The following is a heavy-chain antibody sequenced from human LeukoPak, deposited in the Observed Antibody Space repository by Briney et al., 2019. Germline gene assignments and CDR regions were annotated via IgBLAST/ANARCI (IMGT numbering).Heavy chain of an antibody. J-gene: IGHJ4*02. Sequence: GGSLRLSCLASGFTFTNYAMSWVRQAPGKGLEWVSAITGRGDTTYYPDSVKGRFTISRDNSKNTLYLQMNSLRAEDTAVYYCAKEPLYYYWGQGTLVTVSS. CDR1: GFTFTNYA. D-gene: IGHD2-21*01. CDR3: AKEPLYYY. V-gene: IGHV3-23*01. CDR2: ITGRGDTT.